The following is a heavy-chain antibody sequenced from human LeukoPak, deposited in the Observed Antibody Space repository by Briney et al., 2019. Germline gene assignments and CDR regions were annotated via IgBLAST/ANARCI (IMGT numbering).Heavy chain of an antibody. V-gene: IGHV4-39*07. CDR3: ARSGYSYGADAFDI. CDR1: GGSISSTSYY. D-gene: IGHD5-18*01. CDR2: IYYSGST. J-gene: IGHJ3*02. Sequence: SETLSLTCTVSGGSISSTSYYWGWLRQSPGMGQEWIGSIYYSGSTYYNPSLKSRVTISLDMSKNQFSLKVNSVTAADTAVYYCARSGYSYGADAFDIWGQGTMVTVSS.